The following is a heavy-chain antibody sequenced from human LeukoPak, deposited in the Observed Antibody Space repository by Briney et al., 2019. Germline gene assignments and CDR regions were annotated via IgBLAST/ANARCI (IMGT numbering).Heavy chain of an antibody. V-gene: IGHV1-2*02. Sequence: ASVKVSCKASGYTFTGYYMHWVRQAPGQGLEWMGWINPNSGGTNYAQKFQGRVTMTRDTSISTAYMELSRLRSDDTAVYYCARGRSAAHIVVVTAIPNYWGQGTLVTVSS. CDR1: GYTFTGYY. CDR3: ARGRSAAHIVVVTAIPNY. CDR2: INPNSGGT. J-gene: IGHJ4*02. D-gene: IGHD2-21*02.